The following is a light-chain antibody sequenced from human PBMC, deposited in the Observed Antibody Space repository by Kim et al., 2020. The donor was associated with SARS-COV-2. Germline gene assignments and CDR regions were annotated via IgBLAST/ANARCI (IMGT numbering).Light chain of an antibody. CDR3: AAWDDSLSGVV. CDR2: RNN. CDR1: SPSIEHNS. Sequence: EQRVTIAFYGSSPSIEHNSVHWNPQLPGTAPKLLIYRNNQRPSGVPDRFAGSKSGTSASLAISGLRSEDEADYYCAAWDDSLSGVVFGGGTQLTV. J-gene: IGLJ2*01. V-gene: IGLV1-47*01.